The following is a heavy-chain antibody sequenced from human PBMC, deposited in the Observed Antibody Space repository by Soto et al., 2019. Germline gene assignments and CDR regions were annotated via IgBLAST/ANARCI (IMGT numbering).Heavy chain of an antibody. CDR2: IIPIFGTA. Sequence: SVKVSCKASGGTFSSYAISWVRQAPGQGLEWMGGIIPIFGTANYAQKFQGRVTITADESTSTAYMELSSLRSEDTAVYYCAKDRSIAVAHPNLFAPCGRGTVVTVSA. CDR3: AKDRSIAVAHPNLFAP. J-gene: IGHJ5*01. D-gene: IGHD6-19*01. CDR1: GGTFSSYA. V-gene: IGHV1-69*13.